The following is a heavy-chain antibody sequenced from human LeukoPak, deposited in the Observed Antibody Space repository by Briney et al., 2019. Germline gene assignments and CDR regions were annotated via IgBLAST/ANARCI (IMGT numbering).Heavy chain of an antibody. Sequence: PGRSLRLSCVVSGFPFCVSAMGWVRETPGEGPEWVLAIGSTGATKYHADSVRGRFTISRDNSKSTLYLQMNSLRVEDTAFYYCANPRSCYHGGFDYWGQGTLVTVSS. J-gene: IGHJ4*02. CDR3: ANPRSCYHGGFDY. D-gene: IGHD3-22*01. CDR2: IGSTGATK. V-gene: IGHV3-23*01. CDR1: GFPFCVSA.